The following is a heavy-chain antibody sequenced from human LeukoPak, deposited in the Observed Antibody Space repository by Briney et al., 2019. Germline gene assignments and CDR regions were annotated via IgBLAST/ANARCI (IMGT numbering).Heavy chain of an antibody. Sequence: ASVKVSCKASGYTFTRYGISWVRQAPGQGLEWMGWISAYNGNTNYAQKLQGRVTMTTDTSTSTAYMELRSLRSDDTAVYYCARDGAFGELDDAFDIWGQGTMVTVSS. CDR3: ARDGAFGELDDAFDI. D-gene: IGHD3-10*01. CDR2: ISAYNGNT. J-gene: IGHJ3*02. CDR1: GYTFTRYG. V-gene: IGHV1-18*01.